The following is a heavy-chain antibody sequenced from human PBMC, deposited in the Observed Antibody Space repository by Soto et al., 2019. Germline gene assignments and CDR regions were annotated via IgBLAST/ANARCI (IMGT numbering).Heavy chain of an antibody. Sequence: EVQLVESGGGLVQPGGSLRLSCAASGFTFSSYAMHWVRQAPGKGLEYVSTINNNGGSTYYANSVKGRFTISRDNSKNTRYLQMGSLRDEDMAVYYCATTIAAAGGYYFNYWGQGTLVTVSS. CDR1: GFTFSSYA. CDR2: INNNGGST. CDR3: ATTIAAAGGYYFNY. D-gene: IGHD6-13*01. V-gene: IGHV3-64*01. J-gene: IGHJ4*02.